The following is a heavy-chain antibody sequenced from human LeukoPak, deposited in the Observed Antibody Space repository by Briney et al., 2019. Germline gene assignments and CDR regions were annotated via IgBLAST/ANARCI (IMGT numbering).Heavy chain of an antibody. D-gene: IGHD4-17*01. CDR3: AKDLDYGDYSGY. CDR2: ISGSGGST. Sequence: GGSLRLSCAASGFTFSSYAMSWVRQAPGKGLEWVSAISGSGGSTYYADSVKGRSTISRDNSKNTLYLQMNSLRAEDTAVYYCAKDLDYGDYSGYWGQGTLVTVSS. J-gene: IGHJ4*02. CDR1: GFTFSSYA. V-gene: IGHV3-23*01.